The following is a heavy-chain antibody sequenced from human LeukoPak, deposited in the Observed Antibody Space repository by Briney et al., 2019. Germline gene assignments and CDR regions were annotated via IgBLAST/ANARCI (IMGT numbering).Heavy chain of an antibody. CDR2: ITGSGDYT. J-gene: IGHJ4*01. Sequence: GGSLRLFCAACGFFYGCHLVNSVRQAPGKGLEWVSGITGSGDYTYYIDSVQGRFTISRDNSKNTLYLQMNSLRAEDTAVSYCARGVMAARLYYFDYWGRGILVTVSS. CDR3: ARGVMAARLYYFDY. V-gene: IGHV3-23*01. D-gene: IGHD2-21*01. CDR1: GFFYGCHL.